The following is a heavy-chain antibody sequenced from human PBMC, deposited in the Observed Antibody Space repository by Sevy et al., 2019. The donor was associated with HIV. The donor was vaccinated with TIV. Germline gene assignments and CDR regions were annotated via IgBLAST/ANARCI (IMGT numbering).Heavy chain of an antibody. CDR2: ISYDGSNK. CDR1: GFTFSSYA. CDR3: ARDYRARYCSSTSCYGCFDP. J-gene: IGHJ5*02. V-gene: IGHV3-30-3*01. D-gene: IGHD2-2*01. Sequence: GGSLRLSCAASGFTFSSYAMHWVRQAPGKGLEWVAVISYDGSNKYYADSVKGRFTISRDNSKNTLYLQMNSLRAEDTAVYYCARDYRARYCSSTSCYGCFDPWGQGTLVTVSS.